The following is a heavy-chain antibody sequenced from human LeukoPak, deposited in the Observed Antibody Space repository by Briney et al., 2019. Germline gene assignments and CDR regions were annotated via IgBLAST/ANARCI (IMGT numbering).Heavy chain of an antibody. J-gene: IGHJ4*02. CDR2: IGAGGTFT. CDR3: AKDLDYTTNGYYFDY. Sequence: PGGSLRLSCTASGFTFSSYAMNWVRQAPGKGLEWVSGIGAGGTFTYYADSVKGRFTISRDNSRNTLYLQMNSLRADDTAVYYCAKDLDYTTNGYYFDYWGQRTLVTVSS. V-gene: IGHV3-23*01. D-gene: IGHD1-26*01. CDR1: GFTFSSYA.